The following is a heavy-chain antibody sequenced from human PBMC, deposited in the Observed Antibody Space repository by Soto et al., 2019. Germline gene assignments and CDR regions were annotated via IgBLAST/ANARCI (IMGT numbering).Heavy chain of an antibody. Sequence: EVQLVESGGGLEQPGGSLRLSCAASGFSFSTYTMNWVRQAPGKGLERVSYISSSSSTVYYADSVKGRFTISRDNAKNSLYLQMNSLRDEDTAVYYCTRESTSTLGIVGAIYGDHWGQGTLVTVSS. CDR3: TRESTSTLGIVGAIYGDH. CDR1: GFSFSTYT. V-gene: IGHV3-48*02. CDR2: ISSSSSTV. J-gene: IGHJ4*02. D-gene: IGHD1-26*01.